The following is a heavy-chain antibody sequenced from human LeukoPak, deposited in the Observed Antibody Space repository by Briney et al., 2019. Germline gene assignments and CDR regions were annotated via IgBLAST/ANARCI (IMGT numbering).Heavy chain of an antibody. CDR3: AGVDGGNGDY. D-gene: IGHD4-23*01. Sequence: GGSLRLSCAASGFTFSSYGMHWVRQAPGKGLEWVSYVSSSSSTIYYADSVKGRFTISRDNAKNSLYLQMNSLRAEDTAVYYCAGVDGGNGDYWGQGTLVTVSS. CDR1: GFTFSSYG. J-gene: IGHJ4*02. V-gene: IGHV3-48*01. CDR2: VSSSSSTI.